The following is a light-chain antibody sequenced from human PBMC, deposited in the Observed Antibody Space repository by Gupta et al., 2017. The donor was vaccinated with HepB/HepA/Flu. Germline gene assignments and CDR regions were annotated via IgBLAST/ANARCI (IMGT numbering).Light chain of an antibody. CDR3: QTWGTAVV. J-gene: IGLJ2*01. Sequence: QLVLPHSPSASASLGASVKLTCTLSSGHSSYAIAWHQQQPEKGPRYLMKLNSDGSHSKGDGIPDRFSGSSSGAERYLTISSLQSEDEADYYCQTWGTAVVFGGGTNLTVL. CDR2: LNSDGSH. CDR1: SGHSSYA. V-gene: IGLV4-69*01.